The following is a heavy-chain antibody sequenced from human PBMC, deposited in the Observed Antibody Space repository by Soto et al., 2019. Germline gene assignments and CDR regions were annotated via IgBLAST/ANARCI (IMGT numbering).Heavy chain of an antibody. CDR3: ARHIFSGYDPHNYVADV. Sequence: GESLKISCKAYGYIFAHYWIGWVRQTPGKGLEWMGIIFPGDSETRYSPSFHGQVTISVDKSDNTASLQWSALQASDTGLYYCARHIFSGYDPHNYVADVWGQGTTVTVSS. J-gene: IGHJ6*02. D-gene: IGHD5-12*01. CDR2: IFPGDSET. CDR1: GYIFAHYW. V-gene: IGHV5-51*01.